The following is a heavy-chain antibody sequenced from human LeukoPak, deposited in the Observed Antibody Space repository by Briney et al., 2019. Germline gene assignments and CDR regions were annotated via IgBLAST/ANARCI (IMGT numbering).Heavy chain of an antibody. D-gene: IGHD1-26*01. J-gene: IGHJ4*02. CDR2: IYIGGST. CDR3: ARDRREYSGNFFDY. CDR1: GFTVSSNY. V-gene: IGHV3-53*01. Sequence: GVSVRLSCAASGFTVSSNYMSWVRQAPGKGLEWVSVIYIGGSTYYADSVKGRFTISIDNSKNTLYLQMNSLRAEDTAVYYCARDRREYSGNFFDYWGQGTLVTVSS.